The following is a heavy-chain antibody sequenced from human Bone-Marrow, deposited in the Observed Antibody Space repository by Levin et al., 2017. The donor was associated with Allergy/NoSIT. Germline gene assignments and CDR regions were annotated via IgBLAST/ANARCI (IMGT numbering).Heavy chain of an antibody. CDR2: IKQDGSEK. CDR1: GFTFSSYW. J-gene: IGHJ4*02. Sequence: TGGSLRLSCAASGFTFSSYWMSWVRQAPGKGLEWVANIKQDGSEKYYVDSVKGRFTISRDNAKNSLYLQMNSLRAEDTAVYYCARVGANQWLRLGYWGQGTLVTVSS. V-gene: IGHV3-7*01. CDR3: ARVGANQWLRLGY. D-gene: IGHD5-12*01.